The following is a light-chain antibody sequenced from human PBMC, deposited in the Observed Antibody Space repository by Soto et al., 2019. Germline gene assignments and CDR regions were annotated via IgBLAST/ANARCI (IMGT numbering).Light chain of an antibody. Sequence: DIQMTQSPCTLSASVGYRVTITCRASQSISSWLAWYQQKPGKAPKLLIYDASSLESGVPSRFSGSGSGTEFTLTISNLQPDDFATYYCQQYHKFWTFGQGTKVDNK. V-gene: IGKV1-5*01. J-gene: IGKJ1*01. CDR3: QQYHKFWT. CDR2: DAS. CDR1: QSISSW.